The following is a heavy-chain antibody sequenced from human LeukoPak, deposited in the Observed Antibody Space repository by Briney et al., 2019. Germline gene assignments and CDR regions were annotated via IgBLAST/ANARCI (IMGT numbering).Heavy chain of an antibody. CDR1: GGSISSYY. CDR3: ARGRGSSWYYFDS. D-gene: IGHD6-13*01. V-gene: IGHV4-4*07. J-gene: IGHJ4*02. Sequence: SETLSLTCTVSGGSISSYYWSWVRQPAGKGLGWIGRIYASGNTNYNPSLKGRVTMTVDTSKNQFSLNLSSVTAADTAVYYCARGRGSSWYYFDSWGQGTLVTVSS. CDR2: IYASGNT.